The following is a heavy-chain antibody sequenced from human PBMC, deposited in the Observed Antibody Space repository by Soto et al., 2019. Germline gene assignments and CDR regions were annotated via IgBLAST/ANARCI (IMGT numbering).Heavy chain of an antibody. CDR2: IYHSGST. D-gene: IGHD3-10*01. Sequence: QVQLQESGPGLVKPSGTLSLTCAVSGGSISSSNWWSWVRQPPGKGLEWIGEIYHSGSTNYNPSLKSRVTISVYKSKNQFSLKLSSVTAADTAVYYCVRDYMVRGVMRWFDPWGQGTLVTVSS. J-gene: IGHJ5*02. CDR1: GGSISSSNW. V-gene: IGHV4-4*02. CDR3: VRDYMVRGVMRWFDP.